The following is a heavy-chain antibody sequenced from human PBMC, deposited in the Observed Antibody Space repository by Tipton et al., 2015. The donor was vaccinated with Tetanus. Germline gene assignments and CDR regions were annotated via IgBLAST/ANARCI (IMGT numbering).Heavy chain of an antibody. D-gene: IGHD3-3*01. V-gene: IGHV4-59*08. CDR3: ASSHYDFWSGYLNWFDP. J-gene: IGHJ5*02. Sequence: GLVKPSETLSLTCTVSGGSISSYYWSWIRQPPGKGLEWSGYIYYSGSTNYNPSLKSRVTISVDTSKNQFSLKLSSVTAADTAVYYCASSHYDFWSGYLNWFDPWGQGTLVTVSS. CDR2: IYYSGST. CDR1: GGSISSYY.